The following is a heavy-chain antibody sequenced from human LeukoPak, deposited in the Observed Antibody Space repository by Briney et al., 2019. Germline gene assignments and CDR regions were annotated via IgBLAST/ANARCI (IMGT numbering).Heavy chain of an antibody. CDR2: IGSSGSTI. V-gene: IGHV3-48*03. D-gene: IGHD1-26*01. CDR3: ARAERGGGRYSYYFDY. Sequence: HAGGSLRLSCAASGFTFSSYEMNWVRQATGKGLEWVSYIGSSGSTIYYADSVKGRFTISRDNAKNSLYLQMNSLRAEDTAVYYCARAERGGGRYSYYFDYWGQGTLVTVSS. J-gene: IGHJ4*02. CDR1: GFTFSSYE.